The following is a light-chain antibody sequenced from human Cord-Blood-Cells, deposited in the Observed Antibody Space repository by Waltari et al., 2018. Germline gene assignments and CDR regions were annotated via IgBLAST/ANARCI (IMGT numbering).Light chain of an antibody. J-gene: IGKJ1*01. Sequence: EIVMTQPPATLSVSPGEGATLSCRASQSVSSNLAWYQQKPGQAPRLLIYGASTRATGIPARFSGSGSGTEFTLTISSLQSEDFAVYYCQQYNNWPPWTFGQGTKVEIK. CDR1: QSVSSN. CDR2: GAS. CDR3: QQYNNWPPWT. V-gene: IGKV3D-15*01.